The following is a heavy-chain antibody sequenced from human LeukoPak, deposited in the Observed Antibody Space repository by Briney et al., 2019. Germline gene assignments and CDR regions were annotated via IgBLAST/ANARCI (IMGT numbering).Heavy chain of an antibody. Sequence: ASVKVSCKASGGTFSSYAISWVRQAPGQGLEWMGGIIPIFGTANYAQKFQGRVTITADESTSTAYMELSSLRSEDTAVYYCARDSQKGYSSDWYGYWGQGTLVTVSS. V-gene: IGHV1-69*13. CDR2: IIPIFGTA. CDR3: ARDSQKGYSSDWYGY. J-gene: IGHJ4*02. D-gene: IGHD6-19*01. CDR1: GGTFSSYA.